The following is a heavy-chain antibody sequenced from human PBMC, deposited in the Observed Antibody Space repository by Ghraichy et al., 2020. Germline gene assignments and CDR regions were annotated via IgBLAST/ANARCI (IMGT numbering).Heavy chain of an antibody. V-gene: IGHV4-34*01. CDR1: GGSFSGYY. D-gene: IGHD4-17*01. CDR2: INHSGST. Sequence: SQTLSLTCAVYGGSFSGYYWSWIRQSPGKGLEWIGEINHSGSTNYNPSLKSRVTISVDTSKNQFSLKLSSVTAADTAVYYCARQFGGYGDYHYYYGMDVWGQGTTVTVSS. CDR3: ARQFGGYGDYHYYYGMDV. J-gene: IGHJ6*02.